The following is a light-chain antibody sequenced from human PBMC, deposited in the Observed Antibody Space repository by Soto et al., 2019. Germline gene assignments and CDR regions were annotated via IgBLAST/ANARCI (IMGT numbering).Light chain of an antibody. J-gene: IGKJ1*01. CDR1: QSVSSN. CDR2: GAT. V-gene: IGKV3-20*01. Sequence: EIVMTQSPATLSVSPVERATLSFRASQSVSSNLAWYQQKPGQAPRLLIYGATKRATGIPDRFSGSGSGTDFTLTISRLEAEDFAVYYCQQYGDSPRVFGQGTKVDIK. CDR3: QQYGDSPRV.